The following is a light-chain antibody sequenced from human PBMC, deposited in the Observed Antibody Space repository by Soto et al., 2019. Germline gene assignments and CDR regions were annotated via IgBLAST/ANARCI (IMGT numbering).Light chain of an antibody. Sequence: EIVLTQSPATLSLSPGERATLSCRASQSVSSYLAWYQQKPGQAPRLLIYDASNRATGIPARFSGSGSGTEFTLTISSLAPEDFAVYYCQQRSNWPPTFGPGTKVDIK. CDR3: QQRSNWPPT. CDR1: QSVSSY. CDR2: DAS. V-gene: IGKV3-11*01. J-gene: IGKJ3*01.